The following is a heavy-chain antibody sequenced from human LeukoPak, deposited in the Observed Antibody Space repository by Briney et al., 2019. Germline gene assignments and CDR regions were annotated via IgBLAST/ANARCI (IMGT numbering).Heavy chain of an antibody. CDR1: GCTFDDYA. V-gene: IGHV3-9*01. CDR3: ATSTSLCCRGLDY. D-gene: IGHD2-2*01. J-gene: IGHJ4*02. Sequence: GGSLTLSCAASGCTFDDYAMHWVRQAPGKGLEWVSGISWNSGSIGYADSVKGRFTISRDNAKNSLYLQMNCLRAEDTALYYCATSTSLCCRGLDYWGQGTLVTVS. CDR2: ISWNSGSI.